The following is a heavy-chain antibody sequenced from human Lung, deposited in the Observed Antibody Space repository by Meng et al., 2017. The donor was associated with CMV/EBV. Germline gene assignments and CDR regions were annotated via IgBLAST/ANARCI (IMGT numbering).Heavy chain of an antibody. CDR1: GFTFSTYA. Sequence: GESLKISCAASGFTFSTYAMSWVRQAPGKRLEWLSAITGSGDDTYYADSVRGRFTISRDNSKNTLSLQMNSLRAEDTALYYCAKAGGYCTGASCYPNWFDPWGLGALVTVSS. J-gene: IGHJ5*02. V-gene: IGHV3-23*01. D-gene: IGHD2-2*01. CDR3: AKAGGYCTGASCYPNWFDP. CDR2: ITGSGDDT.